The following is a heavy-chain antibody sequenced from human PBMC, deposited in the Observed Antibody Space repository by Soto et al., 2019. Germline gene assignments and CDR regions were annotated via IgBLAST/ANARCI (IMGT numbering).Heavy chain of an antibody. Sequence: EVQLVESGGGLVQHGGSLRLSCAASGFTVSSNYMSWVRQAPGKGLEWVSVIYSGGSTYYADSVKGRFTISRDNSKXQLYLQMNSLRAEDTAVYYCARGSAATPYYYYGMDVWGQGTTVTVSS. V-gene: IGHV3-66*01. D-gene: IGHD2-2*01. CDR3: ARGSAATPYYYYGMDV. J-gene: IGHJ6*02. CDR2: IYSGGST. CDR1: GFTVSSNY.